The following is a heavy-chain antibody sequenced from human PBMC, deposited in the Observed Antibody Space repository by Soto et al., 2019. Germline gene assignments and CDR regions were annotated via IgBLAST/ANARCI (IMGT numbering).Heavy chain of an antibody. Sequence: PVVFLSLSWAVSGFPFSSYGRRWVSQAQVKGLEWVALLSSDGSSRFYADAVKGRFTISRDNSENTLYLQMNSLRNDDTAVYYCAKDRNSFGYDSFVHWGQGTLVPVSS. CDR1: GFPFSSYG. D-gene: IGHD3-16*01. J-gene: IGHJ4*02. V-gene: IGHV3-30*18. CDR3: AKDRNSFGYDSFVH. CDR2: LSSDGSSR.